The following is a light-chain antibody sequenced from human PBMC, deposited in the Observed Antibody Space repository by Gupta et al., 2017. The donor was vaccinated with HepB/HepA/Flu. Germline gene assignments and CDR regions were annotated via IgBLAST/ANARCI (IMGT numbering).Light chain of an antibody. J-gene: IGLJ2*01. CDR1: ALPKQY. Sequence: SYELTQPPSVSVSPGQTARITCSGDALPKQYAYWYKQKPGQAPVLVIYKDSERPSGIPERFSGSSSGTTVTLTISGVHAEDEAYYYCQSADSSGTYRVFGGGTKLTVL. V-gene: IGLV3-25*03. CDR2: KDS. CDR3: QSADSSGTYRV.